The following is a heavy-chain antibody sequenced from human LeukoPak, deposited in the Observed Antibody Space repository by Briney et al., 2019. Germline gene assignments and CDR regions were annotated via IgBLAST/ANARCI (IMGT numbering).Heavy chain of an antibody. D-gene: IGHD3-3*01. CDR1: GYTFTSYG. V-gene: IGHV1-18*01. J-gene: IGHJ6*03. CDR3: VRNYDFWSGYDTDYYYYMDV. CDR2: ISAYNGNT. Sequence: GASVKVSCKASGYTFTSYGISWVRQAPGQGLEWMGWISAYNGNTNYAQKLQGRVTMTTDTSTSTAYMELRSLRSDDTAVYYCVRNYDFWSGYDTDYYYYMDVWGKGTTVTVSS.